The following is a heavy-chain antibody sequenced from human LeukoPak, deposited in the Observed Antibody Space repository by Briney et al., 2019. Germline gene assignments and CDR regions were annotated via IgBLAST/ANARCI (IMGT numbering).Heavy chain of an antibody. CDR2: ISAYNGNT. Sequence: ASVKVSCKSSGYTFTSYGISWVRQAPGQGLEWMGWISAYNGNTNYAQKLQGRVTMTTDTSTSTAYMELRSLRSDDTAVYYCARALVVPAAPGLDPWGQGTLVTVSS. D-gene: IGHD2-2*01. V-gene: IGHV1-18*01. J-gene: IGHJ5*02. CDR1: GYTFTSYG. CDR3: ARALVVPAAPGLDP.